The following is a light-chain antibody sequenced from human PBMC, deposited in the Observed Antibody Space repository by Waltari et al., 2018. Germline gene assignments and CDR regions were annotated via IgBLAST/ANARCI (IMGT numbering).Light chain of an antibody. CDR3: QQYNSRPLT. V-gene: IGKV3-15*01. Sequence: ETVMTQSPATLSASPGARATLSCRASQSVSNDLAWYQQKPGQAPRLLIYGASTRATGIPARFSGSGSGTEFTLTISSLQSEDFAVYYCQQYNSRPLTFGQGTRLEIK. CDR2: GAS. CDR1: QSVSND. J-gene: IGKJ5*01.